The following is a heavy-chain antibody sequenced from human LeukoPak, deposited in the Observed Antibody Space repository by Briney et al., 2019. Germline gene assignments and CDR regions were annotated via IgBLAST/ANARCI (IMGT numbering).Heavy chain of an antibody. Sequence: GESLLISCNCSGYSFTSYWISWLRQMPGKGLEWMGRSGPSDSYTNYNPSFQGHVTISADKSISTASLQWSSLKASDTAMYYCARHRIAAAEGPTDWGQGTLVTVSS. D-gene: IGHD6-13*01. CDR2: SGPSDSYT. CDR3: ARHRIAAAEGPTD. V-gene: IGHV5-10-1*01. CDR1: GYSFTSYW. J-gene: IGHJ4*02.